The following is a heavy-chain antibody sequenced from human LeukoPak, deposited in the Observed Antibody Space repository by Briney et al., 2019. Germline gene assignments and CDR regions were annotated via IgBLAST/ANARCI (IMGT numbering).Heavy chain of an antibody. D-gene: IGHD6-19*01. CDR3: ARDRPGYSSWFDP. V-gene: IGHV1-2*02. CDR2: INTNSGGT. Sequence: SVKVSCKASGYTFTDYHMHWVRQAPGQGLEWMGWINTNSGGTNSAQKFQGRVTMTRDTSITTAYMELSSLRSDDTAIYYCARDRPGYSSWFDPWGQGTLAAVSS. CDR1: GYTFTDYH. J-gene: IGHJ5*02.